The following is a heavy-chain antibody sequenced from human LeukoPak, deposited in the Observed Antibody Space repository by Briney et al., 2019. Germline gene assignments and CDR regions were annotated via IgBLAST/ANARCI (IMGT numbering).Heavy chain of an antibody. CDR1: GFTFRSYA. V-gene: IGHV3-23*01. Sequence: PGGSLRLSCAASGFTFRSYAMSWVRQAPGQGLEWVSSISGSGGNTYYADSVKGRFTISRDNSKNTLFLQMYSLRAEDTAVYYRAHPWSGYTSFDYWGQGTLVTVSS. D-gene: IGHD3-3*01. CDR3: AHPWSGYTSFDY. J-gene: IGHJ4*02. CDR2: ISGSGGNT.